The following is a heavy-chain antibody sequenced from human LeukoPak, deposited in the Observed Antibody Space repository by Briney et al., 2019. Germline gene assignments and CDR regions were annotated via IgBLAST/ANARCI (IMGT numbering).Heavy chain of an antibody. CDR3: ARGYFDWLLPDY. CDR1: GHTFTSYA. V-gene: IGHV1-3*01. CDR2: INAGNGNT. D-gene: IGHD3-9*01. J-gene: IGHJ4*02. Sequence: GASVKVSCKASGHTFTSYAMHWVRQAPGQRLEWMGRINAGNGNTKYSQKFQGRVTITRDTSASTAYMELSSLRSEDTAVYYCARGYFDWLLPDYWGQGTLVTVSS.